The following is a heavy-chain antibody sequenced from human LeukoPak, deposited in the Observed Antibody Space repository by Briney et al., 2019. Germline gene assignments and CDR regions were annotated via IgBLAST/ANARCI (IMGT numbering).Heavy chain of an antibody. Sequence: SETLSLTCTVSGGSISSYYWSWIRQPPGKGLEWIGYIYYSGSTNYNPSLKSRVTISVDKSKNQFSLKLSSVTAADTAVYYCARSEGTMVRGVQPFDPWGQGTLVTVSS. V-gene: IGHV4-59*12. CDR3: ARSEGTMVRGVQPFDP. J-gene: IGHJ5*02. CDR2: IYYSGST. CDR1: GGSISSYY. D-gene: IGHD3-10*01.